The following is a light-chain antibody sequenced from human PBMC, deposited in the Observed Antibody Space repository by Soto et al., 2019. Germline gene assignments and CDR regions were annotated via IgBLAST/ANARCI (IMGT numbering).Light chain of an antibody. CDR1: ESISNC. CDR2: DAS. CDR3: QQYKSYSYT. J-gene: IGKJ2*01. Sequence: DIQMTQSPSILSASVGDRVAITCRASESISNCLAWYQQKPGKAPKVLIYDASRLQSGVPERFSGSGSGTEFTLTISSLQADDIATYYCQQYKSYSYTFGQGTNLEI. V-gene: IGKV1-5*01.